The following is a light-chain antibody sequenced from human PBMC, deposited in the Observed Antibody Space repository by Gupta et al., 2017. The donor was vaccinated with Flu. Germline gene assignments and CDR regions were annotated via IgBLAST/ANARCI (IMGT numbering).Light chain of an antibody. CDR2: KIS. J-gene: IGKJ1*01. CDR1: QSILYW. CDR3: QQYNSDLGVA. Sequence: STLFASVGDKVTISCRASQSILYWLAWYQQKPGEAPKLLISKISSLESGVPSRFSGSGSGTEFTLTISSLQPADVATYYCQQYNSDLGVAFGQGTKVEIK. V-gene: IGKV1-5*03.